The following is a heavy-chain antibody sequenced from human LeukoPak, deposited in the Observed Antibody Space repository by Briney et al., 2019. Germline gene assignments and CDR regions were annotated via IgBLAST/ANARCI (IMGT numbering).Heavy chain of an antibody. D-gene: IGHD3-9*01. CDR3: ARVRYDILTGYNSYFDY. J-gene: IGHJ4*02. CDR2: IKQDGSEK. Sequence: PGGSLRLSCAASGFTFSSYWMSWVRQAPGKGLEWVANIKQDGSEKYYVDSVKGRFTISRDNAKNSLYLQMNSLRAEDTAVYYCARVRYDILTGYNSYFDYWGQGTLVTVSS. CDR1: GFTFSSYW. V-gene: IGHV3-7*03.